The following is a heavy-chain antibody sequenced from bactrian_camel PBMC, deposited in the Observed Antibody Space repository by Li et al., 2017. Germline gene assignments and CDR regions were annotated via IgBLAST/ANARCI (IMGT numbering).Heavy chain of an antibody. CDR1: GVTSRSYC. D-gene: IGHD1*01. CDR3: ARWPGHSLPKYGY. V-gene: IGHV3S26*01. Sequence: HVQLVESGGGSVQTGGSLGLSCAASGVTSRSYCMGWFRQAPGKEREGVAIIDEDGNTMYSDSVKGQFTISKDNAKNTLYLQMNSLKPEDTSLYYCARWPGHSLPKYGYWGQGTQVTVS. J-gene: IGHJ4*01. CDR2: IIDEDGNT.